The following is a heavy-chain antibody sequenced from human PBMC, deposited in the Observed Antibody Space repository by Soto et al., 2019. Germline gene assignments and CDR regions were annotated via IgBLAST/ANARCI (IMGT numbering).Heavy chain of an antibody. J-gene: IGHJ6*02. Sequence: PSETLSLTCAVYGGSFSGYYWSWIRQPPWKGLEWIGEINHSGSTNYNPSLKSRVTISVDTSKNQFSLKLSSVTAADTAVYYCARGLLLYCSSTSCQDYGMDVWGQGTTVTVSS. D-gene: IGHD2-2*01. CDR2: INHSGST. V-gene: IGHV4-34*01. CDR1: GGSFSGYY. CDR3: ARGLLLYCSSTSCQDYGMDV.